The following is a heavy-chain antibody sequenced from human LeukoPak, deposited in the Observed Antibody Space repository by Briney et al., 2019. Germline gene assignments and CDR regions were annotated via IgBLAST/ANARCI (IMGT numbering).Heavy chain of an antibody. D-gene: IGHD6-19*01. Sequence: WASVKVSCKASGYTFTGYYMHWVRQAPGQGLEWMGWINPNSGGTNYAQKFQGRVTMTRDTSISTAYMELSRLRSDDTAVYYCARDLIAVAGSDFDYWGQGTLVTVSS. CDR1: GYTFTGYY. CDR2: INPNSGGT. V-gene: IGHV1-2*02. J-gene: IGHJ4*02. CDR3: ARDLIAVAGSDFDY.